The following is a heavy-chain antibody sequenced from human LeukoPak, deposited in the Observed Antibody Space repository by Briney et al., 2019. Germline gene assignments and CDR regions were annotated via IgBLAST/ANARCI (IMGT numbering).Heavy chain of an antibody. CDR3: ATQNFDY. CDR1: GFTLTNYA. CDR2: ITGSGDGT. J-gene: IGHJ4*02. Sequence: PGGSLRLSCAASGFTLTNYAMSWVRQAPGEGLEWVSTITGSGDGTYYADPVKGRFTISRDSSKNTLYLQMNSLRVEDTAVYYCATQNFDYWGQGTLVTVSS. V-gene: IGHV3-23*01.